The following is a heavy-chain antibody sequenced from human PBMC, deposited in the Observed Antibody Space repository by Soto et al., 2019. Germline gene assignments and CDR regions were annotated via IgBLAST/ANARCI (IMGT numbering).Heavy chain of an antibody. Sequence: SVKVSCKASGGTFSSYAISWVRQAPGQGLEWMGGIIPIFGTANYAQKFQGRVTITADESTSTAYMELSSLRSEDTAVYYCASSQSMSAKKVFSSIYWFHPWCQANLVTLSS. CDR3: ASSQSMSAKKVFSSIYWFHP. J-gene: IGHJ5*02. CDR1: GGTFSSYA. V-gene: IGHV1-69*13. D-gene: IGHD3-9*01. CDR2: IIPIFGTA.